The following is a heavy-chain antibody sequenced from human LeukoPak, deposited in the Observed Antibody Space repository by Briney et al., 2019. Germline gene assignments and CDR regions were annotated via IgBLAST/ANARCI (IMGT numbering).Heavy chain of an antibody. J-gene: IGHJ5*02. CDR1: GGSISGSRFY. Sequence: PSETLSLTCTVSGGSISGSRFYWGWIRQPPGKGLEWIGSIHHSGSSDYNPSLKSRVTMSIDTSKNQFSLRLNSVTAADTAVYYCARRGYTSYYFDPWGQGTLVTVSS. V-gene: IGHV4-39*01. CDR2: IHHSGSS. CDR3: ARRGYTSYYFDP. D-gene: IGHD3-16*02.